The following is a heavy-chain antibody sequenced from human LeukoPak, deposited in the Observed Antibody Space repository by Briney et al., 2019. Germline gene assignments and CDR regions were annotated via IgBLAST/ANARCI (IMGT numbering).Heavy chain of an antibody. J-gene: IGHJ2*01. Sequence: SETLSLTCTVSGGSISSYYWSWIRQPPGKGLEWIGYIYYSGSTNYNPSLKSRVTISVDTSKSQFSLNLSSVTAADTAVYYCARRSAANWYFDLWGRGTLVTVSS. V-gene: IGHV4-59*01. CDR3: ARRSAANWYFDL. CDR1: GGSISSYY. CDR2: IYYSGST.